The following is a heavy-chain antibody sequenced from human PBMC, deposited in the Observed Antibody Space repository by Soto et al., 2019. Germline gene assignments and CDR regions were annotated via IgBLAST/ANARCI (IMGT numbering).Heavy chain of an antibody. D-gene: IGHD2-21*01. CDR2: ISSSSSYI. CDR1: GFTFSSYS. CDR3: ARDQGITIPGPKETDY. V-gene: IGHV3-21*01. J-gene: IGHJ4*02. Sequence: EVQLVESGGGLVKPGGSLRLSCAASGFTFSSYSMNWLRQAPGKGLEWVSSISSSSSYIYYADSVKGRFTISKDNAKNSLYLQMNSLRAEETAVYYCARDQGITIPGPKETDYGGQGTLVTVSS.